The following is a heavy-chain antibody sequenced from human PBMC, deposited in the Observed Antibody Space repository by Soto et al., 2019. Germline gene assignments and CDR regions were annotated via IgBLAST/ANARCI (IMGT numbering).Heavy chain of an antibody. D-gene: IGHD6-13*01. CDR1: AFPFSRYS. CDR3: ARDDRLWQQLAFDH. Sequence: PEGCLRLSCAASAFPFSRYSMNWVRQAPGKGLEWVSSISSSSSYIYYADSVKGRFTISRDNAKNSLYLQMNSLGAEDTLVYYCARDDRLWQQLAFDHWGQGPLV. J-gene: IGHJ4*02. CDR2: ISSSSSYI. V-gene: IGHV3-21*01.